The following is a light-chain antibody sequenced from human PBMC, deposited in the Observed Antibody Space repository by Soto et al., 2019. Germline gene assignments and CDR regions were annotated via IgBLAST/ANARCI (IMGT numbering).Light chain of an antibody. CDR3: QQYGSSGT. CDR1: QSVSSNY. CDR2: GAS. Sequence: EIVLMQSPGTLSLSPGEGATLSCRASQSVSSNYLAWYQQRPGQAPRLLIYGASNRATGIPDRFSGSGSGTDFTLTISRLEPEDFAVYYCQQYGSSGTFGQGTKVDIK. V-gene: IGKV3-20*01. J-gene: IGKJ1*01.